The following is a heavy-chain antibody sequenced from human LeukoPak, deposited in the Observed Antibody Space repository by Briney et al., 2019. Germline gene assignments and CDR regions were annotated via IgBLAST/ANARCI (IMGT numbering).Heavy chain of an antibody. CDR1: GGSISSYY. J-gene: IGHJ3*02. CDR3: ARRENAFDI. D-gene: IGHD1-26*01. V-gene: IGHV4-4*09. Sequence: PSETLSLTCTVSGGSISSYYWSWIRQPPGKGLEWIGYIYTSGSTNYNPSLESRVTISVDTSKNQFSLKLSSVTAADTAVYYCARRENAFDIWGQGTMVTVSS. CDR2: IYTSGST.